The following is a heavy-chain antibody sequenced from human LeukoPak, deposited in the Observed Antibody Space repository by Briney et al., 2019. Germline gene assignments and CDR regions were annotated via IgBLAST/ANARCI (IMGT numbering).Heavy chain of an antibody. V-gene: IGHV3-7*03. J-gene: IGHJ4*02. D-gene: IGHD2-2*01. Sequence: GGSLRLSCAASGFTFSSYWMSWVRQAPGKGLEWVANIKQDGSEKYYVDSVKGRFTISRDNAKNSLYLQMNSLRAEDTAVYYCAKDRPLWDIVVVPAADPFDYWGQGTLVTVSS. CDR2: IKQDGSEK. CDR3: AKDRPLWDIVVVPAADPFDY. CDR1: GFTFSSYW.